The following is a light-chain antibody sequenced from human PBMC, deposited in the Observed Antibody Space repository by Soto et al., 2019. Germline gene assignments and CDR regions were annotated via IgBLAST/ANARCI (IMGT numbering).Light chain of an antibody. CDR3: AAWDDSLNGHWV. CDR1: SSNIGSNT. CDR2: SNS. V-gene: IGLV1-44*01. Sequence: QSVLTQPPSASGTPGQRVTISCSGSSSNIGSNTVNWYQQLPGTAPKLLIYSNSQRPSGVPDRFSGSKSGTSASLAISGLQSEDEADYYCAAWDDSLNGHWVFGGGTKLTVL. J-gene: IGLJ3*02.